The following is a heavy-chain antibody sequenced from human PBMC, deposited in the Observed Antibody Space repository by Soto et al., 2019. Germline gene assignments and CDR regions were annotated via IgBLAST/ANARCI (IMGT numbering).Heavy chain of an antibody. CDR1: GYTFTSYA. CDR3: ARGPGSGSYYYYYYYGMDV. D-gene: IGHD1-26*01. Sequence: ASVKVSCKASGYTFTSYAMHWVRQAPGQRLEWMGWINAGNGDTKYSQKFQGRVTITRDTSASTDYMELSSLRSEDTAVYYCARGPGSGSYYYYYYYGMDVWGQGTTVTVSS. CDR2: INAGNGDT. V-gene: IGHV1-3*01. J-gene: IGHJ6*02.